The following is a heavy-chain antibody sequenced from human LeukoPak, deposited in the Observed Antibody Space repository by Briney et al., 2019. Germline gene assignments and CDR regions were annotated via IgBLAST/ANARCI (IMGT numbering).Heavy chain of an antibody. Sequence: SETLSLTCAVYGGSFSGYYWSWIRQPPGKGLEWIGEINHSGSTNYNPSLKSRVTISVDTSKNQFSLKLSSVTAADTAVYYCARSSSWYNYYYYCMDVWGKGTTVTISS. V-gene: IGHV4-34*01. J-gene: IGHJ6*03. CDR2: INHSGST. CDR3: ARSSSWYNYYYYCMDV. D-gene: IGHD6-13*01. CDR1: GGSFSGYY.